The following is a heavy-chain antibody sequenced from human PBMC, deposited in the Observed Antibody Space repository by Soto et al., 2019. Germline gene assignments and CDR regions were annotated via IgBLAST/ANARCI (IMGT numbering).Heavy chain of an antibody. D-gene: IGHD1-26*01. CDR1: GGTFSSYS. V-gene: IGHV1-69*01. CDR3: ARDGGRHSGGIDY. Sequence: QVQLVQSGAEVKKPGSSLKVSCKSSGGTFSSYSINWVRQAPGQGLEWMGEIIPIFGTANYAQKFQGRVTITADESTSTAYMELSSLRSEDTAVYYCARDGGRHSGGIDYWGQGNLVTVSS. J-gene: IGHJ4*02. CDR2: IIPIFGTA.